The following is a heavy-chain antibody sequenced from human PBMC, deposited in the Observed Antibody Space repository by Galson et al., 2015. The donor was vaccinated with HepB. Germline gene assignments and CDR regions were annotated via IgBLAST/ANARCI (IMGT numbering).Heavy chain of an antibody. J-gene: IGHJ3*02. D-gene: IGHD4-17*01. CDR1: GFTFSNYW. CDR3: ARAIYGDWGSDAFDI. CDR2: IKQDGSEK. Sequence: SLRLSCAASGFTFSNYWMSWVRQAPGKGLEWVANIKQDGSEKHYVDSVKGRFTISRDNVKNSLYLQMSTLRAEDTAVYYCARAIYGDWGSDAFDIWGQGTMVTVS. V-gene: IGHV3-7*01.